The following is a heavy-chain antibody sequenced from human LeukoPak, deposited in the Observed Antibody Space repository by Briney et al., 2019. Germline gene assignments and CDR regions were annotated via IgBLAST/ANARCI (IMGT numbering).Heavy chain of an antibody. D-gene: IGHD3-10*01. J-gene: IGHJ4*02. V-gene: IGHV3-21*01. CDR1: GFTFSSYS. CDR3: AKLAKYFYGAETFYFFEH. CDR2: ISSSSSYI. Sequence: GGSLRLSCAASGFTFSSYSMNWVRQAPGKGLEWVSSISSSSSYIYYADSVKGRFTISRDNGKNSLDLQMNSLRVEDTAVYYCAKLAKYFYGAETFYFFEHWGQGTPVTASS.